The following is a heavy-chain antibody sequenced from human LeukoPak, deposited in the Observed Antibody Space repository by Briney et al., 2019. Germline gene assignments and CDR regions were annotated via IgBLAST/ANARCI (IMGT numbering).Heavy chain of an antibody. Sequence: SETLSLTCTVSGGSTSSYYWSWIRQPPGKGLEWIGYIYYSGTTNYNPSLKSRVTISVDTSKNQFSLKLSSVTAADTAVYYCAREDYCSGGSCCSGYFQHWGQGTLVTVSS. CDR2: IYYSGTT. CDR1: GGSTSSYY. D-gene: IGHD2-15*01. CDR3: AREDYCSGGSCCSGYFQH. V-gene: IGHV4-59*01. J-gene: IGHJ1*01.